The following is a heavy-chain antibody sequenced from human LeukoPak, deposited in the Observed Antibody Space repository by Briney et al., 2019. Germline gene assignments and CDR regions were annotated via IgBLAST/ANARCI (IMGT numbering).Heavy chain of an antibody. V-gene: IGHV3-23*01. CDR3: AKVPTVLTYYFDY. D-gene: IGHD4-23*01. J-gene: IGHJ4*02. Sequence: GGTLRLSCAASGSTFSSYGMSWVRQAPGKGLEWVSAISGSGGSTNYADSVKGRFTISRDNSKNTLYLQMNSLRAEDTAVYYCAKVPTVLTYYFDYWGQGTLVTVSS. CDR2: ISGSGGST. CDR1: GSTFSSYG.